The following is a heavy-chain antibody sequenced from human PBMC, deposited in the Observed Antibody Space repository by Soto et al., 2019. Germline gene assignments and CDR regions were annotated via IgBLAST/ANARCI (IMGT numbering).Heavy chain of an antibody. V-gene: IGHV3-7*03. D-gene: IGHD3-3*01. CDR2: IKRDGREK. CDR3: ASLEWESTGYADY. CDR1: GFTCGSNW. Sequence: VGSLRLSCSASGFTCGSNWMSWVRQAPGKGLEWVANIKRDGREKYYVDSVKGRFTISRDNAKNTLYLQMNSLRADDTAVYYCASLEWESTGYADYWGQGTLVTVSS. J-gene: IGHJ4*02.